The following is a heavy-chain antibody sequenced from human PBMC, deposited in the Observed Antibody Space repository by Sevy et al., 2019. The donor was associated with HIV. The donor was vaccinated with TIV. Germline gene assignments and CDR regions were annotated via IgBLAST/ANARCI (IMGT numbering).Heavy chain of an antibody. D-gene: IGHD2-8*01. J-gene: IGHJ4*02. CDR1: GFTFSGYA. Sequence: GGSLRLSCAASGFTFSGYAMNWVRQAPGKGLEWVLSINPSGSSTSYADSVKGRFTISRDNSKIMLYLQMDSLRAEDTAVYYCGENCTPVGCYYDYWGQGTLGTVSS. V-gene: IGHV3-23*01. CDR2: INPSGSST. CDR3: GENCTPVGCYYDY.